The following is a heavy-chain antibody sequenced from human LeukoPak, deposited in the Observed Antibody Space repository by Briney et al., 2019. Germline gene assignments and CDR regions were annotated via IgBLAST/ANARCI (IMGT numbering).Heavy chain of an antibody. J-gene: IGHJ4*02. CDR2: ISSSGGTT. CDR1: GFTFNTYS. CDR3: AREYYFDY. Sequence: GGSLRLSCAASGFTFNTYSMNWVRQAPGKGLEWVSYISSSGGTTYYADSVKGRFTISRDNAKNSLYLQMNSLRAEDTAVYYCAREYYFDYWGQGTLVTVSS. V-gene: IGHV3-48*04.